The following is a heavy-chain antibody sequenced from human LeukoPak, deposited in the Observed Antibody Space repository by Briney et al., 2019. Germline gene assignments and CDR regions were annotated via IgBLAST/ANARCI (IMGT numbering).Heavy chain of an antibody. J-gene: IGHJ4*02. CDR2: IKQDGSEK. CDR3: ARESTITMVRGGISSPYYFDY. V-gene: IGHV3-7*01. CDR1: GFTFSSYW. Sequence: PGGSLRLSCAASGFTFSSYWMSWVRQAPGKGLEWVANIKQDGSEKYYVDSVKGRFTISRDNAKNSLYLQMNSLRAEDTAVYYCARESTITMVRGGISSPYYFDYWGQGTLVTVSS. D-gene: IGHD3-10*01.